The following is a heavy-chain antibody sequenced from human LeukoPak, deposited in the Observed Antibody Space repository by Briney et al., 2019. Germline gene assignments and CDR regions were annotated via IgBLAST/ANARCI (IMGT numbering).Heavy chain of an antibody. CDR2: INHSGST. J-gene: IGHJ4*02. Sequence: KPSETLSLTCAVYGGAFSGYYWSWIRQPPGEGLGWVGGINHSGSTNYNPSPKSRVTISVDTSKNQFSLKLSSVTAADTAVYYCARSPPPTYYYDSSGDYYFDYWGQGTLVTVSS. D-gene: IGHD3-22*01. CDR3: ARSPPPTYYYDSSGDYYFDY. CDR1: GGAFSGYY. V-gene: IGHV4-34*01.